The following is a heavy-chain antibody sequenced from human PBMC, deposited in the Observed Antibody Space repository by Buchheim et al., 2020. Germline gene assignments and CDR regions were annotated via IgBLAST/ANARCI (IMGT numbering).Heavy chain of an antibody. V-gene: IGHV3-11*01. D-gene: IGHD5-12*01. Sequence: QVQLMESGGGLVKPGGSLRVSCVASGFSFSASYMAWIRQAPGKGLEWVSYISTGGDTIYYADSVKGRFTISRDNAKNSLYLQMNSLRAEDTAVYYCARAWLLDHFDYWGQGTLVTVSS. J-gene: IGHJ4*02. CDR1: GFSFSASY. CDR2: ISTGGDTI. CDR3: ARAWLLDHFDY.